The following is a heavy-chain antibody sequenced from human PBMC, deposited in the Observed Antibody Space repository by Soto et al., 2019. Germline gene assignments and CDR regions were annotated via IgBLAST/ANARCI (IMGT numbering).Heavy chain of an antibody. D-gene: IGHD6-19*01. CDR1: GGTFSSYA. CDR2: IIPIFGTA. CDR3: ARDGDSSGWYRPDAFDI. V-gene: IGHV1-69*12. Sequence: QVQLVQSGAEVKKPGSSVKVSCKASGGTFSSYAISWVRQAPGQGLEWMGGIIPIFGTANYAQKFQGRVTITADESTSTAYMELSSLRSKDTAVYYCARDGDSSGWYRPDAFDIWGQGTMVTVSS. J-gene: IGHJ3*02.